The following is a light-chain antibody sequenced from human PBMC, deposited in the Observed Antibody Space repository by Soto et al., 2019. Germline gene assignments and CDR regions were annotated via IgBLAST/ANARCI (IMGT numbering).Light chain of an antibody. Sequence: EIVLTQSPATLSLSPGERATLSCRASQSVSSYLAWYQQKRGQAPRLLIYDASNRATGIPARFSGSGSGTEFTLTISSLEPEDFAVYYYQQRSNWPLTFGGGTQVESK. CDR3: QQRSNWPLT. CDR1: QSVSSY. CDR2: DAS. V-gene: IGKV3-11*01. J-gene: IGKJ4*01.